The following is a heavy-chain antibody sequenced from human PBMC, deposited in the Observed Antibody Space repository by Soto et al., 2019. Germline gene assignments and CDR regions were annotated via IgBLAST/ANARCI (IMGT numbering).Heavy chain of an antibody. CDR2: INPNSGGT. D-gene: IGHD2-15*01. J-gene: IGHJ3*02. Sequence: GASVKVSCKASGYTFTGYYMHWVRQAPGQGLEWMGWINPNSGGTNYAQKFQGRVTMTRDTSISTAYMELSRLRSDDTAVYYCASLDIVVAATRDDDAFDIWGQGTMVTVSS. V-gene: IGHV1-2*02. CDR1: GYTFTGYY. CDR3: ASLDIVVAATRDDDAFDI.